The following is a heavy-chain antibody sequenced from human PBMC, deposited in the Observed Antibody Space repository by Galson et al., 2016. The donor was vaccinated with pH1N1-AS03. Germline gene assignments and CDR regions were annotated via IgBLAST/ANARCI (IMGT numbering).Heavy chain of an antibody. D-gene: IGHD1-7*01. CDR3: ARNSDSLGAFDV. J-gene: IGHJ3*01. CDR1: GGTFDNHP. CDR2: FIPIFGTT. Sequence: SVKVSCKASGGTFDNHPINWVRQAPGQGLEWMGGFIPIFGTTNYAPKYQGRVTFTTDDSTTTVYMELSNRRSEDTAVYYCARNSDSLGAFDVWGQGTLLSVSS. V-gene: IGHV1-69*05.